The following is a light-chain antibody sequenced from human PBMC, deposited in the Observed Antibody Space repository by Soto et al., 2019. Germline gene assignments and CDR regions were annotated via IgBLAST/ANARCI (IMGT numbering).Light chain of an antibody. V-gene: IGKV3D-15*01. CDR3: QQYNKWPLIT. CDR1: QSISIG. CDR2: GAS. J-gene: IGKJ5*01. Sequence: EIVMTQSPATLSVSPGETATLSCRASQSISIGLAWCRQKPGQAPRLLIYGASTRATGTPARFSGSGSGTDFTLTISSLQSEDFALYYCQQYNKWPLITFGQGTRLEIK.